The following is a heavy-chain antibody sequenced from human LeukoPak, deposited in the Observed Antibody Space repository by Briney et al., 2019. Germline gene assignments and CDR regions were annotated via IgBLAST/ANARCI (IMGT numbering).Heavy chain of an antibody. J-gene: IGHJ4*02. CDR3: ASVPGDRIF. CDR2: INHSGST. Sequence: SETLSLTCAVYGGSFSGYYWSWIRQPPGKGLEWIGEINHSGSTNHNPSLKSRVTISVDTSKNQFSLKLSSVTAADTAVYYCASVPGDRIFWGQGTLVTVSS. D-gene: IGHD7-27*01. CDR1: GGSFSGYY. V-gene: IGHV4-34*01.